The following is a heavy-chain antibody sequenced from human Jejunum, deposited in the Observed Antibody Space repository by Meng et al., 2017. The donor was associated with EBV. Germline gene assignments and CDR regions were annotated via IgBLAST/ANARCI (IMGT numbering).Heavy chain of an antibody. CDR1: GDSVSSDGAP. CDR3: ARDGPQSLSSFDY. Sequence: HAQAQPSGPGLVKPAPTLSHTCAISGDSVSSDGAPWNWIRQSPSRGLEWLGRTFYRSRWFYDYAPSVKSRITINSDTSKNQFSLHLDSVTPEDTAVYYCARDGPQSLSSFDYWGQGTLVTVSS. CDR2: TFYRSRWFY. J-gene: IGHJ4*02. V-gene: IGHV6-1*01. D-gene: IGHD6-6*01.